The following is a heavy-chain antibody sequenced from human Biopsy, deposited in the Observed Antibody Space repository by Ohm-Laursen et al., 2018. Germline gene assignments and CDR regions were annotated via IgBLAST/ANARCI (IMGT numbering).Heavy chain of an antibody. Sequence: SLRLSCAASGFTFSSYDMHWVRQVPGKGLEWVSAIGTAADIYYLGSVKGRFTISRENAKSSLYLQMNSLRAGDTAVYYCARGTFRYDSSGYSWLDPWGQGTLVTVSS. D-gene: IGHD3-22*01. CDR1: GFTFSSYD. CDR2: IGTAADI. V-gene: IGHV3-13*01. CDR3: ARGTFRYDSSGYSWLDP. J-gene: IGHJ5*02.